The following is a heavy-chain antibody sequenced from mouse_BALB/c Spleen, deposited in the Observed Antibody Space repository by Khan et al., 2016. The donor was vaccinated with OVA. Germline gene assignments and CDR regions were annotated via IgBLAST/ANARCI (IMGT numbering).Heavy chain of an antibody. Sequence: QVQLQQSGAELVRPGASVKLSCKASGYTFTNYWINWVKQRPGQGLEWIGNVYPSDSYTNYNQKFKDKATLTVDKSSRTAYMQISSPTADDSAVYYCTREGFYVSSFAYWGQGTLVTVSA. V-gene: IGHV1-69*02. D-gene: IGHD2-3*01. J-gene: IGHJ3*01. CDR2: VYPSDSYT. CDR3: TREGFYVSSFAY. CDR1: GYTFTNYW.